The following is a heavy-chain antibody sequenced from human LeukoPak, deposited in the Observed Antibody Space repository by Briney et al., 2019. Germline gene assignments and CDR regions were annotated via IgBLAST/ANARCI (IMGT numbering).Heavy chain of an antibody. CDR3: AKAGYSGSNFDY. CDR1: GFTFSSYA. Sequence: GGSLRLSCAASGFTFSSYAMSWVRQAPGKGLEWVSAISGSGGSTYYADSVKGRFTISRDNSKNTLYLQMNGLRAEDTAVYYCAKAGYSGSNFDYWGQGTLVTVSS. V-gene: IGHV3-23*01. CDR2: ISGSGGST. J-gene: IGHJ4*02. D-gene: IGHD1-26*01.